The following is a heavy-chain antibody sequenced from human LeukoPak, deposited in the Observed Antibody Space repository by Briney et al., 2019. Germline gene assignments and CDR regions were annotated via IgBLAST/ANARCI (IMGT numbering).Heavy chain of an antibody. CDR3: ARDLAFYGSGSVFDY. J-gene: IGHJ4*02. D-gene: IGHD3-10*01. V-gene: IGHV3-48*01. CDR1: GFTFSSYS. Sequence: QAGGSLRLSCAASGFTFSSYSMNWVRQAPGKGLEWVSYISSSSSTIYYADSVKGRFTISRDNAKNSLYLQMNSLRAEDTAVYYCARDLAFYGSGSVFDYWGQGTLVTVSS. CDR2: ISSSSSTI.